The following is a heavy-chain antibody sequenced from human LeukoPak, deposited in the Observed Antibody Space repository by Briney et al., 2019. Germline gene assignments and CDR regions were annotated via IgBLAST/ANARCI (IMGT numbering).Heavy chain of an antibody. Sequence: GASVIISCKASGYTFTNSFIHWVRQAPGQGLEWIGKVNPTDDRPNYTQKFQGRLTITRDTSTSTVYMYLSSLRSDDTAVYYCARDPSVAGTVYYMDVWGEGTTVTVSS. CDR3: ARDPSVAGTVYYMDV. CDR1: GYTFTNSF. D-gene: IGHD6-19*01. J-gene: IGHJ6*03. CDR2: VNPTDDRP. V-gene: IGHV1-46*01.